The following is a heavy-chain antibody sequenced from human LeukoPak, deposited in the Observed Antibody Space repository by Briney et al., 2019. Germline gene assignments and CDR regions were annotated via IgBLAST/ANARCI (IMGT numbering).Heavy chain of an antibody. V-gene: IGHV3-30-3*01. D-gene: IGHD2-15*01. CDR1: GFPFNSYA. Sequence: PGGSLGLSCAASGFPFNSYALNWVRQAPGKGLEWVAVISYNGINTYYADSVKGRFTISRDNSKNTLYLQMNSLRAEDTAVYYCATISGGYCSGGSCYSSPIYFDYWGQGTLVTVSS. CDR2: ISYNGINT. J-gene: IGHJ4*02. CDR3: ATISGGYCSGGSCYSSPIYFDY.